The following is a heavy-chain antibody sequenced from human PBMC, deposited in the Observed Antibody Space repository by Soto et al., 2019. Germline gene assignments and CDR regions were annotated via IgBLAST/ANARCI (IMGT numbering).Heavy chain of an antibody. J-gene: IGHJ4*02. CDR1: GYSFTNYW. CDR3: GRHFYDYLDT. D-gene: IGHD3-16*01. Sequence: GESLKISCKASGYSFTNYWIGWVRQMPGKGLEWVGIIYPGDSDARYSPSFQGRVSISVDMAINTAYLQWSSLKASDSAMYYCGRHFYDYLDTWGRGTLVTVSS. CDR2: IYPGDSDA. V-gene: IGHV5-51*01.